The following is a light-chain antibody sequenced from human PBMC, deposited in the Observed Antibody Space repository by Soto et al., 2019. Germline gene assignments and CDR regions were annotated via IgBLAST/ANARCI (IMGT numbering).Light chain of an antibody. CDR3: VVWDSSLSAAV. Sequence: QSALTQPASVSGSPGQSITISCTGTSSDVGSYNLVSWYQQHPGKAPKLMIYEGSKRPSGIRDRFSGSRSGTSATLDITGLQTGDGAVYYCVVWDSSLSAAVFGGGTKLTVL. V-gene: IGLV2-14*02. J-gene: IGLJ2*01. CDR1: SSDVGSYNL. CDR2: EGS.